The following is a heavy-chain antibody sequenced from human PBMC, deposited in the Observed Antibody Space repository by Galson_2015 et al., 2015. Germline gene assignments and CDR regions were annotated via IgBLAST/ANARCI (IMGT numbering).Heavy chain of an antibody. CDR2: ISYDGSNK. V-gene: IGHV3-30-3*01. Sequence: SLRLSCAASGFTFSSYAMHWVRQAPGKGLEWVAVISYDGSNKYYADSVKGRFTISRDNSKNTLYLQMNSLRAEDTAVYCCARALCSGGSCYSSRMRGMVDYWGQGTLVTVSS. D-gene: IGHD2-15*01. J-gene: IGHJ4*02. CDR1: GFTFSSYA. CDR3: ARALCSGGSCYSSRMRGMVDY.